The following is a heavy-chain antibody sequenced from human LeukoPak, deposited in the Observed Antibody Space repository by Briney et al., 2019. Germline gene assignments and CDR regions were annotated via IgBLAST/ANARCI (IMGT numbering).Heavy chain of an antibody. D-gene: IGHD6-6*01. V-gene: IGHV3-48*03. Sequence: PGGSLRLSCAASGFTFSSYEMNWVRQAPGKGLEWVSYISSSGSTIYYADSVKGRFTISRDNAKNSLYLQMNSLRAEDTAVYYCAAAPHARGGKYFDYWGQGTLVTVSS. CDR2: ISSSGSTI. CDR1: GFTFSSYE. CDR3: AAAPHARGGKYFDY. J-gene: IGHJ4*02.